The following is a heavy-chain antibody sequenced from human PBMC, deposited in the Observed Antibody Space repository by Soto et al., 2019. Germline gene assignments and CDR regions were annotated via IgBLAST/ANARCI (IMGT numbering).Heavy chain of an antibody. J-gene: IGHJ3*02. CDR3: AKAKPPLLRWEGAFDI. CDR1: GFTFSSYA. CDR2: ISGSGGST. Sequence: EVQLLESGGGLVQPGGSLRLSCAASGFTFSSYAMSWVRQAPGKGLEWVSAISGSGGSTYYADSVKGRFTISRDNSKNTLYLQMNSLRAEDTAVYYCAKAKPPLLRWEGAFDIWGQGTMVTVSS. V-gene: IGHV3-23*01. D-gene: IGHD2-15*01.